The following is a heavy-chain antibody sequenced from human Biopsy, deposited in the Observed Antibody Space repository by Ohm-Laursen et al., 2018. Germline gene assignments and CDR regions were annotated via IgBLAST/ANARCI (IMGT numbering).Heavy chain of an antibody. Sequence: SLRLSCSASGFTLSDHNMDWVRLAPGKGLEWVSTITSSGGSTYFADSVKGRFTISRDNSKNRLYLQMNSLRGEDTAVYYCAKQGATILSSFDSWGQGTLVTVSS. CDR1: GFTLSDHN. CDR2: ITSSGGST. D-gene: IGHD3-9*01. V-gene: IGHV3-23*01. J-gene: IGHJ5*01. CDR3: AKQGATILSSFDS.